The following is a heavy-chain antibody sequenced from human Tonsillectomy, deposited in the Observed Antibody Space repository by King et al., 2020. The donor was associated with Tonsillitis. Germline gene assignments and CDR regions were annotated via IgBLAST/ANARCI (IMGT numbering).Heavy chain of an antibody. CDR1: GDSVFNNDAA. CDR2: TFYGSKWNY. Sequence: VQLQQSGPGLVRPSQTLSLTCAISGDSVFNNDAAWNWVRQSPSRGLEWLGRTFYGSKWNYDYALSVRSRITINADTSKNQFSLQLNPVTPDDTATYYCSRQFNQGFDVWGQGTTVTVS. J-gene: IGHJ3*01. V-gene: IGHV6-1*01. CDR3: SRQFNQGFDV. D-gene: IGHD5-24*01.